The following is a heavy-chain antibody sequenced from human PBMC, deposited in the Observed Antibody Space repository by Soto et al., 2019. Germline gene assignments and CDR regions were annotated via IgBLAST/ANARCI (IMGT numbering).Heavy chain of an antibody. CDR1: GFSFGGYM. J-gene: IGHJ4*02. CDR3: TRDQGKAPWPTSFDY. V-gene: IGHV3-49*03. CDR2: IRSKTYGETA. D-gene: IGHD6-13*01. Sequence: LRLSCTASGFSFGGYMMSWFRQAPGKGLEWVGFIRSKTYGETAEYAASVTGRFTISRDDSKAITYLQMNSLKTEDTAVYYCTRDQGKAPWPTSFDYWGQGTLVTAPQ.